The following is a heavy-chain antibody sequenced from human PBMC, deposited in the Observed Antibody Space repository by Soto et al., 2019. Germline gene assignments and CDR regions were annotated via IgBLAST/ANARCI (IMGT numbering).Heavy chain of an antibody. V-gene: IGHV4-59*01. D-gene: IGHD1-26*01. CDR1: GSYISTYY. CDR3: ASSGTVAPVGY. J-gene: IGHJ4*02. Sequence: QVQLQESGPGLVKPSETLSLTCSVSGSYISTYYWSWIRQPPGKGLEWIGYTSYTGSTNYNPSLTXRXXXSXXTSKRPFSLILSSVTAADTAVYYCASSGTVAPVGYWGQGTLVTVSS. CDR2: TSYTGST.